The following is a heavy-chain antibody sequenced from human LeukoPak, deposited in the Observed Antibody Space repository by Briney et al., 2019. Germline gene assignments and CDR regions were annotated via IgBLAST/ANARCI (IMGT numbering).Heavy chain of an antibody. V-gene: IGHV4-59*01. CDR1: GGSINSYY. CDR3: ARGFSGVVARD. D-gene: IGHD2-15*01. J-gene: IGHJ4*02. Sequence: SETLSLTCTVSGGSINSYYWTWIRQPPGKGLEWIWYIHYSGSTNYNPSLKSRVTISVDTSKNQFSLNLSSVTAADTAVYYCARGFSGVVARDWGQGTLVTVSS. CDR2: IHYSGST.